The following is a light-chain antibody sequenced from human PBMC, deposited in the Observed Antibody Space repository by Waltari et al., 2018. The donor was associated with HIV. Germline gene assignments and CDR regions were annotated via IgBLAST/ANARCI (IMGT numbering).Light chain of an antibody. CDR2: EVS. V-gene: IGLV2-8*01. Sequence: QSALTQPPSASGSPGQSVTISCTGTSSDVGRYNYVHWYEQHPGKAPKLMIYEVSKRPSGVPDRFSGSKSGNTASLTVSGLQAEDEADYYCSSYAGSNNYVFGTGTKVTVL. J-gene: IGLJ1*01. CDR3: SSYAGSNNYV. CDR1: SSDVGRYNY.